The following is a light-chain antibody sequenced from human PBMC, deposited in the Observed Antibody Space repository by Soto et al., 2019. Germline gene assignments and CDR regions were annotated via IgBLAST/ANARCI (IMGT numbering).Light chain of an antibody. CDR2: GAS. CDR1: QSVSSSY. V-gene: IGKV3-20*01. J-gene: IGKJ1*01. Sequence: EIVLTQSPGTLSLSPGERATLSCRASQSVSSSYLAWYQQRPGQAPRLLIYGASNRATGIPDRFSGSGSGTDFTLTISRLETEDFAVYYCQQYGKSLWTFGQGTKVDIK. CDR3: QQYGKSLWT.